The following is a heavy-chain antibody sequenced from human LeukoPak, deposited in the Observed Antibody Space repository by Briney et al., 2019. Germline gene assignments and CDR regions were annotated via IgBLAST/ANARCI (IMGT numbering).Heavy chain of an antibody. J-gene: IGHJ5*02. CDR3: AKAAAGFGELLSYLNWFDP. D-gene: IGHD3-10*01. Sequence: GGSLRLSCAASGFTFSNYDMSWVRRAPGKGLEWVSTVIGSGSSTYYADSVKGRFTISRDNSKNTLYLQMNSLRAEDTAVYYCAKAAAGFGELLSYLNWFDPWGQGTLVTVSS. CDR1: GFTFSNYD. V-gene: IGHV3-23*01. CDR2: VIGSGSST.